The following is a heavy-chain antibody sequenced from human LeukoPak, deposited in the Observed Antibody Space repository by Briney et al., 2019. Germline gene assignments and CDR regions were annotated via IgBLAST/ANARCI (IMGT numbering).Heavy chain of an antibody. J-gene: IGHJ5*02. CDR2: IHYTGST. CDR3: ARLPTGYPNWFDT. V-gene: IGHV4-39*01. CDR1: GGSISSISSNN. D-gene: IGHD5-18*01. Sequence: SETLSLTCAVSGGSISSISSNNWAWIRQPPGKGLELIAAIHYTGSTYYHPSFMSRVTISVDTSKNQFSLKLNSLTATDTAVYYCARLPTGYPNWFDTWGQGILVTVSS.